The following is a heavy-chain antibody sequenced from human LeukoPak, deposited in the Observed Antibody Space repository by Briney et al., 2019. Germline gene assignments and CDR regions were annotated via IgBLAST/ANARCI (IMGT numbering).Heavy chain of an antibody. CDR3: ARLHHYYDSSGYGFDY. CDR2: ISYDGSNK. Sequence: GGSLRLSCAASGFTFSSYAMHWVRPAPGKGLEWVAVISYDGSNKYYADSVKGRFTISRDNSKNTLYLQMNSLRAEDTAVYYCARLHHYYDSSGYGFDYWGQGTLVTVSS. D-gene: IGHD3-22*01. V-gene: IGHV3-30*04. CDR1: GFTFSSYA. J-gene: IGHJ4*02.